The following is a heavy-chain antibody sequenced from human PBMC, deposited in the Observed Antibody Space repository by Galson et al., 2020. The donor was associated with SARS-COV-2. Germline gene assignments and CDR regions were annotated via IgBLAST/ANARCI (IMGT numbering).Heavy chain of an antibody. V-gene: IGHV3-30*04. CDR2: ISYDGSNK. D-gene: IGHD3-9*01. J-gene: IGHJ3*02. Sequence: GGSLRLSCAASGFTFSSYAMHWVRQAPGKGLEWVAVISYDGSNKYYADSVKGRFTISRDNSKNTLYLQMNSLRAEDTAVYYCAREGILTGHDAFDIWGQGTMVTVSS. CDR3: AREGILTGHDAFDI. CDR1: GFTFSSYA.